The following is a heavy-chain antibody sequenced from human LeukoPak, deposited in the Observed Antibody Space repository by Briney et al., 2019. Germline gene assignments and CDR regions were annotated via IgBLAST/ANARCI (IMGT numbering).Heavy chain of an antibody. J-gene: IGHJ4*02. CDR2: INPESGDT. CDR1: GYSFSGFY. CDR3: VRPLLGGLAATGRSHHFDS. V-gene: IGHV1-2*06. Sequence: GASVKVSCKASGYSFSGFYIHWFRQAPGQGLEWMGRINPESGDTNLAQHFEGRGAMIRDTPIGTAHIELNRLTPNDTAVYYCVRPLLGGLAATGRSHHFDSWGQGSLVTVSS. D-gene: IGHD6-13*01.